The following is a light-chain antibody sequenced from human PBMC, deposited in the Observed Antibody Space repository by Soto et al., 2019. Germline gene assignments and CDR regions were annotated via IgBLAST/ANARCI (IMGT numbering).Light chain of an antibody. Sequence: DIQMTQSPSSLSASVGDRVTITCRASQSIANWLAWYQHKPGKAPKLLIYKASSLESGVPSRFSGSGSGTDFTLTINRLQPDDFATYYCQHYNSFPWTFGQGTKVDIK. CDR1: QSIANW. CDR2: KAS. J-gene: IGKJ1*01. V-gene: IGKV1-5*03. CDR3: QHYNSFPWT.